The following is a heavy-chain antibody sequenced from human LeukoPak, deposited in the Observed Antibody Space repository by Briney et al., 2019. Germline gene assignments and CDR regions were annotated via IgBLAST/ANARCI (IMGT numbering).Heavy chain of an antibody. CDR3: AREEEGIAAPFDY. Sequence: SETLSLTCAVYGGSFSGYYWSWIRQPPGKGLEWIGEINHSGSTNYNPSLKSRVTISVDTSKNQFSLKLSSVTAADTAVYYCAREEEGIAAPFDYWGQGTLVTVSS. J-gene: IGHJ4*02. D-gene: IGHD6-6*01. CDR1: GGSFSGYY. CDR2: INHSGST. V-gene: IGHV4-34*01.